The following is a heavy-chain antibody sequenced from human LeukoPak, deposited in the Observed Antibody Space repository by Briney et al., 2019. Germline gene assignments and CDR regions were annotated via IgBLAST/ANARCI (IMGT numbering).Heavy chain of an antibody. CDR3: AREGGPYRPLDY. V-gene: IGHV4-4*02. CDR2: VNLQGST. CDR1: GGSITNTNY. Sequence: SETLSLTCGVSGGSITNTNYWTWVRQPPGKGLEWTGEVNLQGSTNYNPSLMGRVAISVDTSENHISLQLTSVTAADTAVYYCAREGGPYRPLDYSGQGTLVTVSS. J-gene: IGHJ4*02.